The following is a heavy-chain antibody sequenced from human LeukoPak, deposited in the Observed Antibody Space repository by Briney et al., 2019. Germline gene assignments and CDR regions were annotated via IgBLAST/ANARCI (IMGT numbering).Heavy chain of an antibody. CDR2: ISGSAWTI. J-gene: IGHJ3*02. V-gene: IGHV3-21*06. D-gene: IGHD1-14*01. CDR1: DLSFKNVW. CDR3: TRDIRLTTDRDAFDI. Sequence: GGSLRLSCSASDLSFKNVWMSWVRQAPGKGPEWVSSISGSAWTIYDTDSVKGRFTTSRDNAKNSLYLQMNNLKPEDTAVYFCTRDIRLTTDRDAFDIWGQGTMVTVSS.